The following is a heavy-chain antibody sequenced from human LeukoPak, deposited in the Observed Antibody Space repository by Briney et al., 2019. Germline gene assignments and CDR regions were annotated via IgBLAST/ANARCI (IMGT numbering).Heavy chain of an antibody. CDR2: IYYSGST. CDR1: GGSISSGGYY. J-gene: IGHJ3*02. CDR3: ARSGSYAEGAFDI. V-gene: IGHV4-31*03. Sequence: SQTLSHTCTVSGGSISSGGYYWSWIRQHPGKGLEWIGYIYYSGSTYYNPSLKSRVTISVDTSKNQFSLKLSSVTAADTAVYYCARSGSYAEGAFDIWGQGTMVTVSS. D-gene: IGHD1-26*01.